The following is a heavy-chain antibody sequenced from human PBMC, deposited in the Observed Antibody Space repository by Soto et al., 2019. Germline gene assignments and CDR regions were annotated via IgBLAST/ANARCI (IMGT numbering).Heavy chain of an antibody. CDR1: GGFLSESY. CDR3: VRIRYQLPSSVLWLDP. CDR2: INHVGGT. Sequence: PSETLSLTCAVYGGFLSESYWTWIRQPPGKGLEWIGEINHVGGTNYNPSLKSRVTMSVDTSQNQFSLRLISVTAADTAMYLCVRIRYQLPSSVLWLDPWGQGTPLTVSS. J-gene: IGHJ5*02. D-gene: IGHD3-16*01. V-gene: IGHV4-34*01.